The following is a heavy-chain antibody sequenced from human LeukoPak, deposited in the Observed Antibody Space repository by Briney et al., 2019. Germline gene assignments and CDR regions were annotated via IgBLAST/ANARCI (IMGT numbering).Heavy chain of an antibody. CDR3: ARAVDYGDYPYYFDY. J-gene: IGHJ4*02. CDR2: IYYSGST. D-gene: IGHD4-17*01. V-gene: IGHV4-59*01. CDR1: GGSISSYY. Sequence: SETLSLTCTVSGGSISSYYWSRIRQPPGKGLEWIGYIYYSGSTNYNPSLKSRVTISVDTSKNQFSLKLSSVTAADTAVYYCARAVDYGDYPYYFDYWGQGTLVTVSS.